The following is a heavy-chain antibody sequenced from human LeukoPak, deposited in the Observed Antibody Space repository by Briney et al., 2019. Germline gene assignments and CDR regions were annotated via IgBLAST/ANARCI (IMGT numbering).Heavy chain of an antibody. Sequence: SQTLSLTCAISGDSVSSNSAAWNWIRQSPSRGLEWLGRTYYRSKWYNDYAVSVKSRITINPDTSKNQFSLQLNSVTPGDTAVYYCARGGIAVAGNNWFDPWGQGTLVTVSS. CDR3: ARGGIAVAGNNWFDP. CDR2: TYYRSKWYN. D-gene: IGHD6-19*01. CDR1: GDSVSSNSAA. V-gene: IGHV6-1*01. J-gene: IGHJ5*02.